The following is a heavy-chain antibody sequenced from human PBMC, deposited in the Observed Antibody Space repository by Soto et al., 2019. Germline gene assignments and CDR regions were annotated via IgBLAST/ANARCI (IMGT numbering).Heavy chain of an antibody. J-gene: IGHJ5*02. V-gene: IGHV4-31*03. CDR3: ARSGVTGIVIPSHWFDP. CDR2: ISSSGST. CDR1: GDSIGGVGY. D-gene: IGHD2-21*02. Sequence: NPSETLSLTCTVSGDSIGGVGYWSWIRQFPGRGLERIGCISSSGSTYYNPALNNRISLSLDTSQNQFSLKLLSVTAADTAIYYCARSGVTGIVIPSHWFDPWGQGTLVTVSS.